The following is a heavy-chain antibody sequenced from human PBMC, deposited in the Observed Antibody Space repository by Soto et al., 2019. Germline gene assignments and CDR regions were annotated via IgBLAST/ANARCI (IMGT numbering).Heavy chain of an antibody. Sequence: QLQLQESGPGLVKPSETLSLTCTVSGGSISSSSYYWGWIRQPPGKGLEWIGSIYYSGSTYYNPSLKRRDTIYVNTSKNRFSLKLGSVTAADTAVYYCARTTPWGADLSGSYYYYCDYWGQRTLVTVSS. D-gene: IGHD1-26*01. CDR1: GGSISSSSYY. CDR3: ARTTPWGADLSGSYYYYCDY. CDR2: IYYSGST. J-gene: IGHJ4*02. V-gene: IGHV4-39*01.